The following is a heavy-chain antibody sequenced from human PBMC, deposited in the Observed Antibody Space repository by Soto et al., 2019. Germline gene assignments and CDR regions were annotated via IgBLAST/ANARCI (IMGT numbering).Heavy chain of an antibody. CDR2: IDSSGEK. CDR1: GLSITDSEMG. D-gene: IGHD6-19*01. CDR3: ARRHLAVAVSPWFDP. V-gene: IGHV2-26*01. Sequence: VTLKESGPVLVNPTEPLTLRCTVSGLSITDSEMGVSWIRQPPGQPLEWLAHIDSSGEKSYRTFLKSRLAISKDTSKSQIVLTMTNMDPADTATYYCARRHLAVAVSPWFDPWGQGIPVTVSS. J-gene: IGHJ5*02.